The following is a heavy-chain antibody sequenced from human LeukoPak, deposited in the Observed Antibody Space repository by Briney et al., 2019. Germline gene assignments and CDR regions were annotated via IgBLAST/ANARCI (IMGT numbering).Heavy chain of an antibody. J-gene: IGHJ4*02. D-gene: IGHD3-10*01. CDR3: AKDLSFSPHYYGSGSYNV. CDR1: VFTFSSYA. Sequence: PGGSLRLTCAASVFTFSSYAMRWVRQAPEKGLEWVSAISGSGGSTYYADSVKGRFTISRDNSKNTLYLQMNSLRAEDTAVYYCAKDLSFSPHYYGSGSYNVWGQGTLVTVSS. V-gene: IGHV3-23*01. CDR2: ISGSGGST.